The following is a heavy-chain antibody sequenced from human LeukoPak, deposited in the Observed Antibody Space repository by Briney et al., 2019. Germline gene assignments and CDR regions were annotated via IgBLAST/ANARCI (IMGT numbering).Heavy chain of an antibody. Sequence: GGSLRLSCAASGFTFSSYAMHWVRQAPGKGLEWVAVISYDGSNKYYADSVKGRFTISRDNSKNTLYLQMNSLRAEDTAVYYCANYDAWGQGTLVTVSS. D-gene: IGHD3-16*01. CDR2: ISYDGSNK. CDR3: ANYDA. J-gene: IGHJ4*02. V-gene: IGHV3-30-3*01. CDR1: GFTFSSYA.